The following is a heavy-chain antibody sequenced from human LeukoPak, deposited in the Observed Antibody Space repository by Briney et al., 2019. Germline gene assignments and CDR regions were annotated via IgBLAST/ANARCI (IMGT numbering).Heavy chain of an antibody. Sequence: SETLSLTCAVYGGSFSGYYSSWIRQPPGKGLEWIGEINHSGSTNYNPSLKSRVTISVDTSKNQFSLKLSSVTAADTAVYYCARGRYGSGSYYFDYWGQGTLVTVSS. J-gene: IGHJ4*02. CDR1: GGSFSGYY. CDR2: INHSGST. V-gene: IGHV4-34*01. CDR3: ARGRYGSGSYYFDY. D-gene: IGHD3-10*01.